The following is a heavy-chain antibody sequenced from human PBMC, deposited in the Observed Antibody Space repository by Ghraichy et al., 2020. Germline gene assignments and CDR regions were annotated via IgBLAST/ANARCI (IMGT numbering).Heavy chain of an antibody. V-gene: IGHV3-23*01. CDR2: ISDDGRST. CDR3: AKDLTGGNCGDDCYFDF. J-gene: IGHJ4*02. CDR1: GFTFSSYA. D-gene: IGHD2-21*01. Sequence: GGSLRLSCAASGFTFSSYAMTWVRQAPGKGLEWVSTISDDGRSTYYAGSVKGRFIISRDNSQNTVYLQMNSLRAEDTAFYYCAKDLTGGNCGDDCYFDFWGQGTLVTVSS.